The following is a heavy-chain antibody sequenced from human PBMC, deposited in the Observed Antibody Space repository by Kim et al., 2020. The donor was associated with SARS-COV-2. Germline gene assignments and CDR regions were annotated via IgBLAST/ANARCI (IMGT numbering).Heavy chain of an antibody. CDR2: IKQDGSEK. CDR1: GFTFSSYW. J-gene: IGHJ4*02. D-gene: IGHD5-12*01. CDR3: ARVGEYSGYDGFFDY. Sequence: GGSLRHSCAASGFTFSSYWMSWVRQAPGKGLEWVANIKQDGSEKYYVDSVKGRFTISRDNAKNSLYLQMNSLRAEDTAVYYCARVGEYSGYDGFFDYWGQGTLVTVSS. V-gene: IGHV3-7*01.